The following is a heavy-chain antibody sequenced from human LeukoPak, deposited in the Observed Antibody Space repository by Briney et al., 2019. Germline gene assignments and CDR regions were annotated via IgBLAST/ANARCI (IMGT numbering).Heavy chain of an antibody. CDR1: GFTFSSFP. CDR2: ISYDGSNK. V-gene: IGHV3-30-3*01. CDR3: ARETPSGWYNFDY. J-gene: IGHJ4*02. Sequence: GRSLRLSCAASGFTFSSFPMHWVRQAPGKGLEWVALISYDGSNKYYVDSVKGRFTISRDNSKNTLYLQMNSLRPEDTAVYYCARETPSGWYNFDYWGLGTLLTVSS. D-gene: IGHD6-19*01.